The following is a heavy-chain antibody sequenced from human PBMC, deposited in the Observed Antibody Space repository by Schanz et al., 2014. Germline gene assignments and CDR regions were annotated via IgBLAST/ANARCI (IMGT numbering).Heavy chain of an antibody. Sequence: QVQLQESGPGLVKPSQTLSLTCTVSGASISSRDFYWSWIRQFPGKGLEWIGYISYSGRTYYSPSLKSRLTMSVDTSKNQFSLRLSSVTAADTAIYCCSRGECSSTSCHEVAPPDDWGQGTRGTVSS. CDR1: GASISSRDFY. CDR2: ISYSGRT. D-gene: IGHD2-2*01. CDR3: SRGECSSTSCHEVAPPDD. J-gene: IGHJ4*02. V-gene: IGHV4-31*03.